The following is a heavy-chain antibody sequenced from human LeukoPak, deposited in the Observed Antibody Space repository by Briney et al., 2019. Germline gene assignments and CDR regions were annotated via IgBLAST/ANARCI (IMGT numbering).Heavy chain of an antibody. Sequence: GGSLRLSCAASGVTVSSNHMYWVRQAPGKGLEWVSVIYNGGSIYYADSVKGRFTISRDNSKNTLYLQMNSLRVEDTAVYYCAKDSNRYVDWGQGTLVTVSS. V-gene: IGHV3-66*01. D-gene: IGHD1-14*01. CDR1: GVTVSSNH. CDR2: IYNGGSI. CDR3: AKDSNRYVD. J-gene: IGHJ4*02.